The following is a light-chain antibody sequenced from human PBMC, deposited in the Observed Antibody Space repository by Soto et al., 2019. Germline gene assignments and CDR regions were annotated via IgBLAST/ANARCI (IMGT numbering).Light chain of an antibody. J-gene: IGLJ1*01. CDR2: DVT. CDR3: TSFTTSSTYV. V-gene: IGLV2-18*02. Sequence: QSALTQPPSVSGSPGQSVAISCTGTSSDVGSYNHVAWYQQPPGTAPKLIIYDVTNRPSGVPDRFSGSKSGNTASLTISGLQAEDEDDYYCTSFTTSSTYVFGTGTKVTVL. CDR1: SSDVGSYNH.